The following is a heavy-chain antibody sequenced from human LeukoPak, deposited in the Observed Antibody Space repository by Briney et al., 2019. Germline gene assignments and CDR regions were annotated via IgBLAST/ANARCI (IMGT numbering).Heavy chain of an antibody. CDR1: GFTFSSYT. Sequence: GGSLRLSCAASGFTFSSYTMSWVRQAPGKGLEWVSTITTSDGNTYYADSVKGRFTISRDNAKSSLYLQMNSLRAEDTAVYYCARGVLGYGRNDAFDIWGQGTMVTVSS. CDR3: ARGVLGYGRNDAFDI. V-gene: IGHV3-23*01. D-gene: IGHD4-23*01. J-gene: IGHJ3*02. CDR2: ITTSDGNT.